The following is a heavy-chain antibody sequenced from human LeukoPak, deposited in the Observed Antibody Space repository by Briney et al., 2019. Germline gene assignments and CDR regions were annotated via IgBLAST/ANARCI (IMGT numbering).Heavy chain of an antibody. J-gene: IGHJ3*02. CDR2: IYYSGST. CDR1: GGSISSSSYY. Sequence: SETLSLTCTVSGGSISSSSYYWGWIRQPPGKGLEWIGSIYYSGSTYYNPSLKSRVTISVDTSKNQFSLKLSSVTAADTAVYYCARPSYYYDSSGYDAFDIWGQGTMVTVS. V-gene: IGHV4-39*01. CDR3: ARPSYYYDSSGYDAFDI. D-gene: IGHD3-22*01.